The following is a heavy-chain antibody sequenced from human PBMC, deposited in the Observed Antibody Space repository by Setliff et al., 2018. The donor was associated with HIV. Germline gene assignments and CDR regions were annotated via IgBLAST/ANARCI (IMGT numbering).Heavy chain of an antibody. V-gene: IGHV3-74*01. CDR3: ARAAYYNGLDV. CDR1: GFDFSNYW. CDR2: IDTDGSRT. Sequence: GESLKISCAAAGFDFSNYWIHWVRQVAGKGLVWVSHIDTDGSRTAFADSVKGRFTISRDNTKSTVYLQMDSLRAEDTAVYYCARAAYYNGLDVWGQGTTVTVSS. D-gene: IGHD3-10*01. J-gene: IGHJ6*02.